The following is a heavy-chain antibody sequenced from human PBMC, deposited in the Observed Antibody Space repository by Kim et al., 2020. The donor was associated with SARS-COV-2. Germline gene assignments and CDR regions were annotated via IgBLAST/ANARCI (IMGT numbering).Heavy chain of an antibody. CDR3: ARDVSGSFGGVIVIGY. Sequence: VKGRFTISRDNAKNSLYLQRNSLRAEDTAVYYCARDVSGSFGGVIVIGYWGQGTLVTVSS. J-gene: IGHJ4*02. D-gene: IGHD3-16*02. V-gene: IGHV3-7*04.